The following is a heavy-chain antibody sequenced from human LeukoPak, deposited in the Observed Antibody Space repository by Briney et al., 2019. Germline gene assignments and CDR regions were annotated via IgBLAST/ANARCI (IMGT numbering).Heavy chain of an antibody. Sequence: GGSLRLSCAASGFTFSSYWMSWVRQAPGKGLEWVANIKQDGSNKYYADSVKGRFTISRDNSKNTLYLQMNSLRAEDTAVYYCARDGQRNYYDSSGYDYWGQGTLVTVSS. J-gene: IGHJ4*02. V-gene: IGHV3-7*01. CDR1: GFTFSSYW. D-gene: IGHD3-22*01. CDR3: ARDGQRNYYDSSGYDY. CDR2: IKQDGSNK.